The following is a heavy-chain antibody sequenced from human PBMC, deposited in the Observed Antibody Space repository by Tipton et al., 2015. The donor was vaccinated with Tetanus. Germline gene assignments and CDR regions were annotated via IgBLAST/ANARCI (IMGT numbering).Heavy chain of an antibody. V-gene: IGHV3-30*04. CDR2: ISHASNA. CDR3: ARRTNSGHVYNPLDL. D-gene: IGHD5-24*01. J-gene: IGHJ3*01. Sequence: SLRLSCAASGFTFSTHALHWVRQAPGRGLEWVGLISHASNAYYADSVKGRFTISRDNSKSTLYLQMNSLRAEDTAVYYCARRTNSGHVYNPLDLWGQGTMVTVSS. CDR1: GFTFSTHA.